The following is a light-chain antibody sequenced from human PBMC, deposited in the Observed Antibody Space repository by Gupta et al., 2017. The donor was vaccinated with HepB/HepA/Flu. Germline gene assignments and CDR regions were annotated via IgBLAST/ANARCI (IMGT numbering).Light chain of an antibody. Sequence: DIQLTQSPSFLSASVGDRVTITYRASQGISSYLAWYQQKPGKAPKLLIYAASTLQSGVPSRFSGSVSGTEFTLTISSLQPEDVATYYCQQLNSYPTFGGGTKVEIK. CDR2: AAS. CDR1: QGISSY. J-gene: IGKJ4*01. V-gene: IGKV1-9*01. CDR3: QQLNSYPT.